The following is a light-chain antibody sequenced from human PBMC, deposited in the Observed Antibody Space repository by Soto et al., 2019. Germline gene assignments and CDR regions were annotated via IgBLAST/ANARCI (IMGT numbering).Light chain of an antibody. Sequence: QSVLTQPPSASGSPGQSVTISCTGTSSDVGGYNYVSWYQQHPGKAPKLMIYEVSKRPSGVHDRFSGSKSGNTASLTASGLQAEDEADYYCSSYAGSNFYVFGTGTRSPS. J-gene: IGLJ1*01. CDR2: EVS. CDR3: SSYAGSNFYV. CDR1: SSDVGGYNY. V-gene: IGLV2-8*01.